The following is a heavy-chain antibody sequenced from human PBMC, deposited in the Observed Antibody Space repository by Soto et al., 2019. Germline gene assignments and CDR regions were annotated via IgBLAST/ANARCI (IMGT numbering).Heavy chain of an antibody. D-gene: IGHD3-10*01. Sequence: QVQLVQSGAEVKKPGASVKVSCKASGYTFTSYDINWVRQATGQGLEWVGWMNPNSGNTGYAQKVQGIVTMTRNTSISTAYMELSSLRSEDTSVYYCARTRKGTMVRGGISWFDPWGQGTLVTVSS. J-gene: IGHJ5*02. CDR1: GYTFTSYD. CDR3: ARTRKGTMVRGGISWFDP. CDR2: MNPNSGNT. V-gene: IGHV1-8*01.